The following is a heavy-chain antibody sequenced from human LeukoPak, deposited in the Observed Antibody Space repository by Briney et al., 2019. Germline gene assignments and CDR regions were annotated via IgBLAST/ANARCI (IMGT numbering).Heavy chain of an antibody. CDR2: ISYSGGNT. D-gene: IGHD6-19*01. V-gene: IGHV3-23*01. CDR1: GFTFSDYA. CDR3: AREGGYSSGWYYFDY. J-gene: IGHJ4*02. Sequence: GGSLRLSCAASGFTFSDYAMDWVRQALGRGLEWVSTISYSGGNTYYADSVKGRFTISRDNAKNSLYLQMNSLRAEDTAVYYCAREGGYSSGWYYFDYWGQGTLVTVSS.